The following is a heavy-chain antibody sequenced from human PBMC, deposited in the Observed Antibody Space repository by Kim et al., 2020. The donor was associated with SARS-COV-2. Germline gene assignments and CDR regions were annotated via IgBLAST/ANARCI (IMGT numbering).Heavy chain of an antibody. CDR3: AKALGYSYGYSGCDY. Sequence: DSVKGRFTISRDNSKNTLYLQMNSLRAEDTAVYYCAKALGYSYGYSGCDYWGQGTLVTVSS. J-gene: IGHJ4*02. D-gene: IGHD5-18*01. V-gene: IGHV3-23*01.